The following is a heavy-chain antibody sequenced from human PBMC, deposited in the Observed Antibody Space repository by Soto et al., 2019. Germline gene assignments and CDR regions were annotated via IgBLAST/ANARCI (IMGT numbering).Heavy chain of an antibody. J-gene: IGHJ6*02. Sequence: RQPPGKGLEWIGSIYYSGSTYYNPSLKSRVTISVDTSKNQFSLKLSSVTAADTAVYYCARLGDVLVPAAPDRMDVWGQGSTVT. CDR3: ARLGDVLVPAAPDRMDV. CDR2: IYYSGST. D-gene: IGHD2-2*01. V-gene: IGHV4-39*01.